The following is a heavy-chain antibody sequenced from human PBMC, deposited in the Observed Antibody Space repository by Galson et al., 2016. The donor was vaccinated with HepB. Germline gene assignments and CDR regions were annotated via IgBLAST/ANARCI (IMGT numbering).Heavy chain of an antibody. CDR2: IYHSGNA. CDR3: AGGGRKGLWGYHFDY. D-gene: IGHD3-16*01. CDR1: DGSISSGGYY. J-gene: IGHJ4*02. Sequence: TLSLTCTVSDGSISSGGYYWSWIRHHPGEGLEWIGYIYHSGNAYYNASLKSRVTISVDTAKNQFFLKLTSLTAADTAVYFCAGGGRKGLWGYHFDYWGQGTLVTVSS. V-gene: IGHV4-31*03.